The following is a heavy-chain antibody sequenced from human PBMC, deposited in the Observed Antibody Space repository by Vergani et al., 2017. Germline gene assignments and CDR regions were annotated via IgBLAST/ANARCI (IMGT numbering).Heavy chain of an antibody. J-gene: IGHJ4*02. Sequence: EVQLVESGGGLVQPGGSLRLSCAASGFTFSSYWMSWVRQAPGKGLEWVANIKQDGSEKYYVDSVKGRFTISKDTSKNQVVLTMTNMEPVDTATYYCARIRWAPSSPYFDYWGQGTLVTVSS. CDR2: IKQDGSEK. CDR1: GFTFSSYW. V-gene: IGHV3-7*03. CDR3: ARIRWAPSSPYFDY. D-gene: IGHD4-23*01.